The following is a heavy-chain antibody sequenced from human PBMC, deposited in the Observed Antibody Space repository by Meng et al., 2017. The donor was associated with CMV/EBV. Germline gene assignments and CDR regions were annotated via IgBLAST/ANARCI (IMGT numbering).Heavy chain of an antibody. Sequence: QALLVQLGAGVSRPGPSVKVSCKASGGTSSGDANSWVLQALGQGLEWMGGIIPIFGTANYAQKFQGRVTITADESTSTAYMELSSLRSEDTAVYYCARGSGAGTTWSYFDYWGQGTLVTVSS. CDR3: ARGSGAGTTWSYFDY. CDR1: GGTSSGDA. J-gene: IGHJ4*02. CDR2: IIPIFGTA. V-gene: IGHV1-69*12. D-gene: IGHD1-7*01.